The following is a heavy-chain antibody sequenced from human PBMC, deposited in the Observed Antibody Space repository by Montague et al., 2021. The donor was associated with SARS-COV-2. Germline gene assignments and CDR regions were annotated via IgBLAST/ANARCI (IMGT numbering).Heavy chain of an antibody. CDR3: ARGRTVTTFYYYYYYGMDV. Sequence: SETLSLTCAVYDGSFSGYYWSWIRQPPGKGLGWIGEINHSGSTNYNPSLKSRVTISVDTSKNQFSLKLSSVTAADTAVYYCARGRTVTTFYYYYYYGMDVWGQGTTVTVSS. J-gene: IGHJ6*02. CDR1: DGSFSGYY. V-gene: IGHV4-34*01. D-gene: IGHD4-17*01. CDR2: INHSGST.